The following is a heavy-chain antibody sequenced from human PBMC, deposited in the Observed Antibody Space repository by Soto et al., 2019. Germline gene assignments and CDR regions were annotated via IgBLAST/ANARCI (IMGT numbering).Heavy chain of an antibody. CDR2: IIPILGIA. CDR3: ARDRFWGSGYSPFDY. Sequence: ASVKVSCKASGGTFSSYTISWVRQAPGQGLEWMGRIIPILGIANYAQKFQGRVTITADKSTSTAYMGLSSLRSEDTAVYYCARDRFWGSGYSPFDYWGQGTLVTVSS. D-gene: IGHD3-3*01. J-gene: IGHJ4*02. V-gene: IGHV1-69*04. CDR1: GGTFSSYT.